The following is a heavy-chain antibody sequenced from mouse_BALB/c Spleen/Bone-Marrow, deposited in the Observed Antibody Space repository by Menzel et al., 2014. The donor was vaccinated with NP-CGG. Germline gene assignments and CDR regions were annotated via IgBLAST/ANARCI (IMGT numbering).Heavy chain of an antibody. V-gene: IGHV1S41*01. J-gene: IGHJ2*01. D-gene: IGHD3-3*01. CDR1: GYTFTSYW. Sequence: DLVKPGASVNLSCKASGYTFTSYWINWIKQRPRQGLEWIGRIAPVSAGTYHNEMFKGKATLTVDTSSSTAYIQLSSLSSDDSAVYFCARGGLHYFDYWGQGTTLTVSS. CDR2: IAPVSAGT. CDR3: ARGGLHYFDY.